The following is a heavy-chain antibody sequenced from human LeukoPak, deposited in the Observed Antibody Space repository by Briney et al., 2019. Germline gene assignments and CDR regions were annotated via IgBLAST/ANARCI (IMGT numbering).Heavy chain of an antibody. CDR3: AKESTTRCCHVDY. J-gene: IGHJ4*02. CDR2: ISWNSGSI. V-gene: IGHV3-9*01. D-gene: IGHD2-2*01. CDR1: GFTFDDYA. Sequence: GRSLRLSCAASGFTFDDYAMHWVRQAPGKGLEWVSGISWNSGSIGYADSVKGRFTISRDNAKNSLYLQMNTLRAEDTAVYYCAKESTTRCCHVDYWGQGTLVTVSS.